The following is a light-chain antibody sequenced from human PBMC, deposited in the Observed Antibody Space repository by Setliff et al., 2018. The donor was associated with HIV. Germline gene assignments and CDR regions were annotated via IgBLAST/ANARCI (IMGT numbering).Light chain of an antibody. V-gene: IGLV2-14*01. Sequence: SVLTQPASVSGSPGQSITISCTGTSSDVGAYKYVSWYQQHPGKAPKLMIYEVSNRPSGVSNRFSGSKSGNTASLTISGLQAEDEADYYCCSYTTSSTVVFGTGTKVTVL. CDR2: EVS. CDR1: SSDVGAYKY. CDR3: CSYTTSSTVV. J-gene: IGLJ1*01.